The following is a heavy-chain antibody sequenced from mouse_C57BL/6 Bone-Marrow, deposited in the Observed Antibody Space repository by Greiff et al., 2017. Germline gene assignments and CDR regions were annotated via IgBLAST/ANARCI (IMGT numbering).Heavy chain of an antibody. D-gene: IGHD1-1*01. CDR3: ARWSYGSSYDAMDY. CDR2: IYPSDSET. CDR1: GYTFTSYW. V-gene: IGHV1-61*01. Sequence: QVQLQQPGAELVRPGSSVKLSCKASGYTFTSYWMDWVKQRPGQGLEWIGNIYPSDSETHYNQKFKDKATLTVDKSSSTAYMQLSSLTSEDSAVYYCARWSYGSSYDAMDYWGQGTSVTVSS. J-gene: IGHJ4*01.